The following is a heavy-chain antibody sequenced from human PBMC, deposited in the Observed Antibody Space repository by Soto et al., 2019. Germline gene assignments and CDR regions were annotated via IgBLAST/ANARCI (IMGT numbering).Heavy chain of an antibody. D-gene: IGHD1-1*01. Sequence: QVHLVQSGAEVKKPGSSVKVSCKASGDTFSSFAISWVRQAHGQGLEWMGGIIPIFRTPKYGQKFQGRDTITAAEPTSTAYMELSSLPSEATAVYYCAIDKDREQLGGNYSYALDVWGQGTTVSVSS. V-gene: IGHV1-69*12. CDR2: IIPIFRTP. J-gene: IGHJ6*02. CDR3: AIDKDREQLGGNYSYALDV. CDR1: GDTFSSFA.